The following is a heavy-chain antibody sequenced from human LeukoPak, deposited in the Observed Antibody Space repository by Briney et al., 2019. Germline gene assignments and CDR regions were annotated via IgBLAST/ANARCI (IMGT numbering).Heavy chain of an antibody. V-gene: IGHV4-59*08. CDR2: FFYSGST. CDR1: GGSISSYY. CDR3: ARYGDYVGYFDY. Sequence: SETLSLTCTVSGGSISSYYWSWIRQPPGKGLEWIGYFFYSGSTNYNPSLKSRVTISVDTSKNQFSLKLSSVTAADTAVYYCARYGDYVGYFDYWGQGTLVTVSS. J-gene: IGHJ4*02. D-gene: IGHD4-17*01.